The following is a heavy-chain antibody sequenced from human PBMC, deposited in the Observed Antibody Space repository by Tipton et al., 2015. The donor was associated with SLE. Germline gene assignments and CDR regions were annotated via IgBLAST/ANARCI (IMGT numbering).Heavy chain of an antibody. D-gene: IGHD2-2*01. V-gene: IGHV3-43*01. J-gene: IGHJ4*02. CDR3: VREQGSEASLDY. CDR2: ISWDGGST. Sequence: SLRLSCAASGFTFDDYTMHWVRQAPGKGLEWVSLISWDGGSTYYADSVKGRFTISRDNSKNSLYLQMDSLRSEDTGLYFCVREQGSEASLDYWGQGTLVTVSS. CDR1: GFTFDDYT.